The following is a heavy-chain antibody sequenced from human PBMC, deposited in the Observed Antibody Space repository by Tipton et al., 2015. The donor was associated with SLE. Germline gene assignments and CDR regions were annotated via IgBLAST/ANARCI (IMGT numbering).Heavy chain of an antibody. CDR2: IYTSGST. V-gene: IGHV4-61*02. CDR3: ATAYSSSSHFDY. CDR1: GGSISSGSYY. Sequence: TLSLTCTVSGGSISSGSYYWSWIRQPAGKGLEWIGRIYTSGSTNYNPSLKSRVTISVDTSKNQFSLKLSSVTAADTAVYYCATAYSSSSHFDYWGQGTLVTVSS. D-gene: IGHD6-6*01. J-gene: IGHJ4*02.